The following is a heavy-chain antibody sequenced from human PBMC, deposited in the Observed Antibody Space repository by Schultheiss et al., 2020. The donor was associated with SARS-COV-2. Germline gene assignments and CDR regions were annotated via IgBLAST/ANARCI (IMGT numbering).Heavy chain of an antibody. CDR2: IDWDDDK. CDR3: AHSYGDYLFHGMDV. J-gene: IGHJ6*02. V-gene: IGHV2-70*12. Sequence: SGPTLVKPTQTLTLTCTFSGFSLSTSGVGVGWIRQPPGKALEWLARIDWDDDKYYSTSLKTRLTISKDTSKNQVVLTMTNMDPVDTATYYCAHSYGDYLFHGMDVWGQGTTVTVSS. D-gene: IGHD4-17*01. CDR1: GFSLSTSGVG.